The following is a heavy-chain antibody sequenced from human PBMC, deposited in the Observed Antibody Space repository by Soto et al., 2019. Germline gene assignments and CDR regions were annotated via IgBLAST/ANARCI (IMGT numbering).Heavy chain of an antibody. CDR1: GGSFSVYY. CDR3: ARTLSSSWSVTFDY. V-gene: IGHV4-34*01. CDR2: INHSGST. J-gene: IGHJ4*02. Sequence: SETVSLTCAVYGGSFSVYYFSWIRQPPGKGLEWIGEINHSGSTNYNPSLKSRVTISVDTSKNQFSLKLSSVTAADTAVYYCARTLSSSWSVTFDYWGQGTLVTVSS. D-gene: IGHD6-13*01.